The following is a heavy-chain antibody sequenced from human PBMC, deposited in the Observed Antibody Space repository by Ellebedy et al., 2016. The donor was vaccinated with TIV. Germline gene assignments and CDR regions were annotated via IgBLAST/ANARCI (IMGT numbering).Heavy chain of an antibody. Sequence: GESLKISXAASGFTFSSYAMSWVRQAPGKGLEWVSAISGSGGSTYYADSVKGRFTISRDNSKNTLYLQMNSLRAEDTAVYYCAIRAGATKGGWGQGTLVTVSS. CDR2: ISGSGGST. J-gene: IGHJ4*02. CDR1: GFTFSSYA. CDR3: AIRAGATKGG. V-gene: IGHV3-23*01. D-gene: IGHD1-26*01.